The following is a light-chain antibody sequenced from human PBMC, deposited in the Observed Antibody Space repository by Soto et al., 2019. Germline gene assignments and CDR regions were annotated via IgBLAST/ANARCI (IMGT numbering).Light chain of an antibody. Sequence: QSALTQPPSVSGAPGQRVTISCTGSSSNIGAVFDVHWYQQLPGTAPKLLIYANTNRPSGVPDRFSGSKSGTSASLAITGLQAEDEADYYCQSYDNSLSAGVFGGGTQLTVL. CDR2: ANT. V-gene: IGLV1-40*01. CDR3: QSYDNSLSAGV. CDR1: SSNIGAVFD. J-gene: IGLJ3*02.